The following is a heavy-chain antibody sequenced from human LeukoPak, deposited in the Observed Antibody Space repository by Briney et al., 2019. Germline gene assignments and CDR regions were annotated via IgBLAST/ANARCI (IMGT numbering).Heavy chain of an antibody. J-gene: IGHJ6*02. CDR2: ISSDGSYK. Sequence: GGSLRLSCAASGFSFSSYGMQWVRQAPGEGLEWVAVISSDGSYKHYADSVKGRFTFSRDNSKTTLYLQMNSLRVEDTAVYYCARGYYYAMDVWGQGTTVTVSS. CDR3: ARGYYYAMDV. CDR1: GFSFSSYG. V-gene: IGHV3-33*01.